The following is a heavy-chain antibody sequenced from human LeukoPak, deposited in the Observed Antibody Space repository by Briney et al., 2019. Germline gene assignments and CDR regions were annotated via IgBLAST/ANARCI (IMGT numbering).Heavy chain of an antibody. D-gene: IGHD6-13*01. CDR1: GFTFAGNA. CDR2: ISSSGSTI. CDR3: ARGGSSSWYYFDY. Sequence: GGSLRLSCATSGFTFAGNAMSWVRQAPGKGLEWVSYISSSGSTIYYADSVKGRFTISRDNAKNSLYLQMNSLRAEDTALYYCARGGSSSWYYFDYWGQGTLVTVSS. J-gene: IGHJ4*02. V-gene: IGHV3-48*03.